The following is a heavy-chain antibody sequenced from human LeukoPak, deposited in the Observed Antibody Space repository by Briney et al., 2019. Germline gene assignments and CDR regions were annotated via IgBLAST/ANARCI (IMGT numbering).Heavy chain of an antibody. Sequence: GRSLRLSCAASGFTFSSYAMHWVRQAPGKGLEWVAVISYDGSNKYYADSVKGRFTISRDNSKNTLYLQMNSLRAEDTAVYYCARNYYDSSGYYYGDAFDIWGQGTMVTVSS. D-gene: IGHD3-22*01. CDR3: ARNYYDSSGYYYGDAFDI. J-gene: IGHJ3*02. V-gene: IGHV3-30-3*01. CDR2: ISYDGSNK. CDR1: GFTFSSYA.